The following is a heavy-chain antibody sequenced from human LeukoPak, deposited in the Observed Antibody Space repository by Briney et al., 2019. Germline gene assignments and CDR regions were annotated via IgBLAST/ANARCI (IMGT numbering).Heavy chain of an antibody. D-gene: IGHD4-17*01. J-gene: IGHJ4*02. CDR2: ISYDGSNK. CDR1: GFTFSSYA. CDR3: AKVYYGDYVRFDY. V-gene: IGHV3-30-3*01. Sequence: GGSLRLSCAASGFTFSSYAMHWVRQAPGKGLEWVAVISYDGSNKYYADSVKGRFTISRDNSKNTLYLQMNSLRAEDTAVYYCAKVYYGDYVRFDYWGQGTLVTVSS.